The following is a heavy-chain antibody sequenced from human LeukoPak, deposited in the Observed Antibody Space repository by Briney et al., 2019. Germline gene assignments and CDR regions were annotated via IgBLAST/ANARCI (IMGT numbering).Heavy chain of an antibody. CDR3: ARDDYYGMDV. CDR1: GGSFSGYY. V-gene: IGHV4-34*01. Sequence: SETLSLTCAVYGGSFSGYYWSWIRQPPGKGLEWIGEINHSGSTNYNPSLKSRVTISVDTSKNQFSLKLSSVTAADTAAYYCARDDYYGMDVWGQGTTVTVSS. CDR2: INHSGST. J-gene: IGHJ6*02.